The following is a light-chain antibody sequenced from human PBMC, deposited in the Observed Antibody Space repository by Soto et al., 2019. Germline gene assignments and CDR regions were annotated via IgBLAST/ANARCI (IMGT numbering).Light chain of an antibody. Sequence: QSVLTQPPSVSGAPGQRVVISCTGSSSNIGAEYDVHWYQQLPGTAPKRLIYGDNNRPSGVPDRFSGSKSGTSASLAITGLQPEDEADYYCQSYDSSLTTFVFGTGTKVTVL. CDR1: SSNIGAEYD. J-gene: IGLJ1*01. CDR2: GDN. CDR3: QSYDSSLTTFV. V-gene: IGLV1-40*01.